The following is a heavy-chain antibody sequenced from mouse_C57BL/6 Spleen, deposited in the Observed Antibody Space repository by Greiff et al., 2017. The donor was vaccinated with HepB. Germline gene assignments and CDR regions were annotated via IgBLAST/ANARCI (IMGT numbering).Heavy chain of an antibody. CDR3: TRGVLTGTFWFAY. V-gene: IGHV1-5*01. CDR1: GYTFTSYW. CDR2: FYPGNSDT. Sequence: VQLQQSGTVLARPGASVKMSCKTSGYTFTSYWMHWVKQRPGQGLEWIGAFYPGNSDTSYNQKFKGKAKLTAVTSASTAYMELSSLTSEDSAVYYCTRGVLTGTFWFAYWGQGTLVTVSA. J-gene: IGHJ3*01. D-gene: IGHD4-1*01.